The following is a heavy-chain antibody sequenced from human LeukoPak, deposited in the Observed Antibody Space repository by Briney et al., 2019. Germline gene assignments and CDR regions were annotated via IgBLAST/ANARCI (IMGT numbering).Heavy chain of an antibody. V-gene: IGHV3-30*18. D-gene: IGHD2-15*01. Sequence: SGGSLRLSCAASGFTFSSYGMHWVRQAPGKGLEWVAVISYDGSNKYYADSVKGRFTISRDNSKNTLYLQMNSLRAEDTAVYYCAKLVEVVVAATTVGLDYWGQGTLVTVSS. CDR2: ISYDGSNK. CDR1: GFTFSSYG. CDR3: AKLVEVVVAATTVGLDY. J-gene: IGHJ4*02.